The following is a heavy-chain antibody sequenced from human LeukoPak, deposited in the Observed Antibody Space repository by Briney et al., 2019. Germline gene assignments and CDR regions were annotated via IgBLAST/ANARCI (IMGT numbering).Heavy chain of an antibody. CDR2: ISHDGSKK. CDR1: GFSFSSLG. V-gene: IGHV3-30*03. Sequence: GGSLRLSCAAAGFSFSSLGMHWVRQAPGKGLEWVAVISHDGSKKDFTDSLKGRFTISRDNSKSTLYLQMNSLRAEDTAVYYCARDFYDSSGYYHVNYWRQGTLVTVSS. CDR3: ARDFYDSSGYYHVNY. D-gene: IGHD3-22*01. J-gene: IGHJ4*02.